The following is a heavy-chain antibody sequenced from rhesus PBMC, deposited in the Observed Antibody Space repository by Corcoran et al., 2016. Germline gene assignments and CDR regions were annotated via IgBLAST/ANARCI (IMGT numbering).Heavy chain of an antibody. D-gene: IGHD2-21*01. Sequence: QVQLQESGPGLVKPSETLSLTCAVSGGSIRSSTCWSWLRPPPGNELAWIGNLGGRSGSTYYNPSLKSRVTISKDTSKNQCSLKLSSVTAADTAVYYCARQYCTGSGCYGYFDYWGQGVLVTVSS. CDR2: LGGRSGST. V-gene: IGHV4-65*02. CDR3: ARQYCTGSGCYGYFDY. J-gene: IGHJ4*01. CDR1: GGSIRSSTC.